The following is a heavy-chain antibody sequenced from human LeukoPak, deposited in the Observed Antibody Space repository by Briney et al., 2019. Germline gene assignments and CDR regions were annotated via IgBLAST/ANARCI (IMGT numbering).Heavy chain of an antibody. CDR3: AKAPVTTCRGAFCYPFDY. V-gene: IGHV3-21*04. J-gene: IGHJ4*02. CDR1: GFKFSSYS. Sequence: GGSLRLSCAASGFKFSSYSMKWVRQAPGKGLEWVSFISSSSSYIYYADSLKGRFTIYRDNAKNSLYLKMNRLRPEDAAVYYCAKAPVTTCRGAFCYPFDYWGLGTLVTVSS. CDR2: ISSSSSYI. D-gene: IGHD2-15*01.